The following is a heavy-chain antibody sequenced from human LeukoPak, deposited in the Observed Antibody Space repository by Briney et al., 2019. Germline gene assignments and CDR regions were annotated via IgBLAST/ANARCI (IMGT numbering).Heavy chain of an antibody. CDR2: ISGSGGST. J-gene: IGHJ4*02. CDR3: AKGRGRSIVVVPAVPLDY. CDR1: GFTFSSYA. Sequence: GSLRLSCAASGFTFSSYAMSWVRQAPGKGLEWVSAISGSGGSTYYADSVKGRFTISRDNSKNTLYLQMNSLRAEGTAVYYCAKGRGRSIVVVPAVPLDYWGQGTLVTVSS. D-gene: IGHD2-2*01. V-gene: IGHV3-23*01.